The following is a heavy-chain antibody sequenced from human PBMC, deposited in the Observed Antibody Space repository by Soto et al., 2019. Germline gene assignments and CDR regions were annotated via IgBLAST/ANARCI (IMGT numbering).Heavy chain of an antibody. J-gene: IGHJ5*02. D-gene: IGHD3-10*01. CDR3: ARFYGSVFNP. CDR2: INHSGTT. CDR1: GGSFSGYY. Sequence: PSETLSLTCAVYGGSFSGYYWSWIRQPPGKGLEWIGEINHSGTTNNNPSLKSRITISVDTSTNQFSLKLTSVTAADTAVYFCARFYGSVFNPWGQGTLVTVSS. V-gene: IGHV4-34*01.